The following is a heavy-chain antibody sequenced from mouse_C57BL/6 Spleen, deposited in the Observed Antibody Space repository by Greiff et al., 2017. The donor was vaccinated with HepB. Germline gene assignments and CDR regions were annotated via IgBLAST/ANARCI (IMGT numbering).Heavy chain of an antibody. CDR2: IHPNSGST. D-gene: IGHD2-1*01. CDR1: GYTFTSYW. J-gene: IGHJ2*01. CDR3: ARWRGNSPYYFDY. V-gene: IGHV1-64*01. Sequence: QVQLQQPGAELVKPGASVKLSCKASGYTFTSYWMHWVKQRPGQGLEWIGMIHPNSGSTNYNEKFKSKATLTVDKSSSTAYMQLSSLTSEDSAVYYCARWRGNSPYYFDYWGQGTTLTVSS.